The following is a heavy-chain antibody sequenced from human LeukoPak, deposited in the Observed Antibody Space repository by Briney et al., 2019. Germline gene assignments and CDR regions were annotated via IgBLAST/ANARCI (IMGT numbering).Heavy chain of an antibody. CDR2: ISGSGGST. J-gene: IGHJ4*02. Sequence: GGSLRLSCAASGFTFSSYAMSWVRQAPGKGLEWVSAISGSGGSTYYADSVKGRFTISRDNSKNTLYLQMNSLRAEDTAVYYCAKSLSGFWYDVGLFDYWGQGTLVTVSS. CDR1: GFTFSSYA. CDR3: AKSLSGFWYDVGLFDY. D-gene: IGHD1-1*01. V-gene: IGHV3-23*01.